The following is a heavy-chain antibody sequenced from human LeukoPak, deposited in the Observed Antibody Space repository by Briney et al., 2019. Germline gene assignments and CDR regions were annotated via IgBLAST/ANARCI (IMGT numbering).Heavy chain of an antibody. D-gene: IGHD1-14*01. V-gene: IGHV3-53*01. CDR3: ARGSITAHDAFDI. CDR2: IYSGGST. J-gene: IGHJ3*02. Sequence: GSLRLSCAASGFTVSGNYMSWVRQAPGKGLEWVSLIYSGGSTYYADSVKGRFTISRDNSKNTLYLQMNSLRAEDTAVYYCARGSITAHDAFDIWGQGTMVTVSS. CDR1: GFTVSGNY.